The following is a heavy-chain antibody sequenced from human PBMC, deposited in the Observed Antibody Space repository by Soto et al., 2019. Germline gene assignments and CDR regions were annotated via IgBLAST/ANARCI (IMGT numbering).Heavy chain of an antibody. V-gene: IGHV1-46*01. CDR2: INPSGGNT. CDR1: GYTFTSYY. J-gene: IGHJ4*02. Sequence: ASVKVSCKASGYTFTSYYMHWVRQAPGQGLEWMGIINPSGGNTNYAQKFQGRVTMTRDTSTSTVYMELNSLRVEDTAMYYCARETNWGPDYWGQGTLVTVSS. CDR3: ARETNWGPDY. D-gene: IGHD7-27*01.